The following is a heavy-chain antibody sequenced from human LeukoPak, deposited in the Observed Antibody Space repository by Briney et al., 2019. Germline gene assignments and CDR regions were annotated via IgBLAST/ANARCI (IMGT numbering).Heavy chain of an antibody. V-gene: IGHV3-21*01. CDR1: GFTFSSYS. D-gene: IGHD6-13*01. J-gene: IGHJ6*03. CDR3: ARVGSSSWYRGYYMDV. Sequence: PGGSLRLSCAASGFTFSSYSMNWVRQAPGKGLEWVSSISSSSSYIYYADSVKGRFTISRDNAKNSLYLQMNSLRAEDTAVYYCARVGSSSWYRGYYMDVWGKGTTVTVSS. CDR2: ISSSSSYI.